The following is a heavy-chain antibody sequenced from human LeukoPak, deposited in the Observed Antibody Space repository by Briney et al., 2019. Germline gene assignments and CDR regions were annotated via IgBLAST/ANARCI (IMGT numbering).Heavy chain of an antibody. CDR2: INHSGST. CDR3: ARKVTYYDFWSGYFSGNWFDP. CDR1: GGSFSGYY. V-gene: IGHV4-34*01. J-gene: IGHJ5*02. Sequence: SETLSLTCAAYGGSFSGYYWSWIRQPPGKGLEWIGEINHSGSTNYNPSLKSRVTISVDTSKNQFSLKLSSVTAADTAVYYCARKVTYYDFWSGYFSGNWFDPWGQGTLVTVSS. D-gene: IGHD3-3*01.